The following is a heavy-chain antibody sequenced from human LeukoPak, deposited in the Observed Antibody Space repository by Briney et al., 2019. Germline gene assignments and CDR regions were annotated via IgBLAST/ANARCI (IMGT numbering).Heavy chain of an antibody. CDR2: IYSGGST. V-gene: IGHV3-53*01. CDR3: ARDRTGYSLFDY. CDR1: GFTVSSNY. J-gene: IGHJ4*02. Sequence: GGSLRLSCAASGFTVSSNYMSWVRQAPGKGLEWVSVIYSGGSTYYADSVKGRFTISRDNSKNTLYLQMNSLRAEDTAVYYCARDRTGYSLFDYWGQGTLVTVSS. D-gene: IGHD3/OR15-3a*01.